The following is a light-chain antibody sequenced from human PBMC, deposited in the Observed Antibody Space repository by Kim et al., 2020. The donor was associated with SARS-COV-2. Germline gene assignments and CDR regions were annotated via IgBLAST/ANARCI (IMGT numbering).Light chain of an antibody. CDR2: GKN. J-gene: IGLJ2*01. V-gene: IGLV3-19*01. Sequence: ALGQTVRITCQGDSLRSYYASWYQQKPGQAPVLVIYGKNNRPSGIPDRFSGSSSGNTASLTITGAQAEDEADYYCNSRDSSGNHVVFGGVTQLTVL. CDR3: NSRDSSGNHVV. CDR1: SLRSYY.